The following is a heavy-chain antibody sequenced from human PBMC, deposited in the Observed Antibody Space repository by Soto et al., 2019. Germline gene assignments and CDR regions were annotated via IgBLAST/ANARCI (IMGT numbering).Heavy chain of an antibody. CDR1: GFTFSSYS. CDR3: ARALYYNDSSGYYGS. V-gene: IGHV3-21*01. D-gene: IGHD3-22*01. J-gene: IGHJ5*02. Sequence: EVQLVESGGGLVKPGGSLRLSCAASGFTFSSYSMNWVRQAPGKGLEWVSSISSSSSYIYYADSVKGRFTISRDNAKNSLYLQMNSLRAEDTAVYYCARALYYNDSSGYYGSWGQGTLVTVSS. CDR2: ISSSSSYI.